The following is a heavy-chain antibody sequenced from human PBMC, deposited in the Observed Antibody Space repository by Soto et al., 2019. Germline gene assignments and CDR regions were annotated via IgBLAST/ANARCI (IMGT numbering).Heavy chain of an antibody. CDR3: ARTPPTGDFRVVVIDP. Sequence: PSQTLSLTCAISVDSVSSNSAAWNWISQSPSRGLEWLGRTYYRSKWYNDYAVSVKSRITINPDTSKNQFSLQLNSVTPEDTAVYYCARTPPTGDFRVVVIDPWGQGTLVSVSS. D-gene: IGHD3-3*01. V-gene: IGHV6-1*01. J-gene: IGHJ5*02. CDR1: VDSVSSNSAA. CDR2: TYYRSKWYN.